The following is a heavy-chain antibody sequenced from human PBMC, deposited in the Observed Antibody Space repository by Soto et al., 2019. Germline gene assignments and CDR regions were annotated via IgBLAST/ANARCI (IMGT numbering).Heavy chain of an antibody. CDR2: FDPEDGET. CDR3: APSGVWRSTIGVQTGFDP. J-gene: IGHJ5*02. CDR1: GYTLTELS. D-gene: IGHD3-16*01. V-gene: IGHV1-24*01. Sequence: ASVKVSCKVSGYTLTELSMHWVRQAPGKGLEWMGGFDPEDGETIYAQKFQGRVTMTEDTSTDTAYMELSSLRSEDTAVYYCAPSGVWRSTIGVQTGFDPWGQGTLVTVSS.